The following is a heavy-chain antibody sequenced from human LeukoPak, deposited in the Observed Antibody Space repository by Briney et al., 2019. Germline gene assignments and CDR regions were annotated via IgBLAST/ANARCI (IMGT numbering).Heavy chain of an antibody. CDR3: AGQFTGSPAQDY. CDR2: IIPILGIA. D-gene: IGHD5-24*01. CDR1: GGTFSSYT. J-gene: IGHJ4*02. V-gene: IGHV1-69*02. Sequence: SVKVSCKASGGTFSSYTISWVRQAPGQGFEWMGRIIPILGIANYAQKFQGRVTITADKSTSTAYMELSSLRSEDTAVYYCAGQFTGSPAQDYWGQGTLVTVSS.